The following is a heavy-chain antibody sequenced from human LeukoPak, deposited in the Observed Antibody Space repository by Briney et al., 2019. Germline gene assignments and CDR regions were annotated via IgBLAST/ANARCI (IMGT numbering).Heavy chain of an antibody. V-gene: IGHV4-38-2*01. D-gene: IGHD3-16*01. CDR1: GYSISSGYY. Sequence: KSSETLSLTCAVSGYSISSGYYWGWIRHPPGKRLQWIGSIYHSGTTYYNPSLKSRVTVSVDTSKNQFSLKLSSVTAADTAVYYCASVLPLWGPDAFDIWGQGTMVTVSS. CDR3: ASVLPLWGPDAFDI. CDR2: IYHSGTT. J-gene: IGHJ3*02.